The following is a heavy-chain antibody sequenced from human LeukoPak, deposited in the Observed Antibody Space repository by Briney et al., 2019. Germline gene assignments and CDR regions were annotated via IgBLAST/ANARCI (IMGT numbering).Heavy chain of an antibody. J-gene: IGHJ4*02. CDR1: GFSFSTYS. CDR2: VSGTSEYI. D-gene: IGHD6-19*01. Sequence: GGSLRLSNAASGFSFSTYSMIWVRQAPGKGLEWVSSVSGTSEYIYYADSVRGRFTISRDNAKNTVYLQMNSLRAEDTAAYYCARWYSSGWYSDYWGQGTLVTVSS. CDR3: ARWYSSGWYSDY. V-gene: IGHV3-21*06.